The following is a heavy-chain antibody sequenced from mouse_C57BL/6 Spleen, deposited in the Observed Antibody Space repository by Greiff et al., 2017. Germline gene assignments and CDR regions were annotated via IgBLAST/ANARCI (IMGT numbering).Heavy chain of an antibody. Sequence: QVQLQQSGAELVMPGASVKLSCKASGYTFTSYWMHWVKQRPGQGLEWIGEIDPSDSYTNYNQKFKGKSTLTVDKSSSTAYMQLSSLTSEDSAVYYCARDYYGSRTGAYWGQGTLVTVSA. CDR3: ARDYYGSRTGAY. D-gene: IGHD1-1*01. V-gene: IGHV1-69*01. J-gene: IGHJ3*01. CDR1: GYTFTSYW. CDR2: IDPSDSYT.